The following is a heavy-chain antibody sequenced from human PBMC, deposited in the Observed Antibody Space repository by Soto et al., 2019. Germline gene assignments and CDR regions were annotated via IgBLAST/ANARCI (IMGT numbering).Heavy chain of an antibody. V-gene: IGHV1-18*01. CDR2: ISAYNGNT. D-gene: IGHD3-22*01. CDR1: GYTFTSYG. J-gene: IGHJ4*02. Sequence: ASVKVSCKASGYTFTSYGISWVRQAPGQGLEWIGWISAYNGNTNYAQKLQGRVTMTTDTSTSTAYMELRSLRSDDTAVYYCARSGYYDSSGYYYPFGDYFDYWGQGTLVTVSS. CDR3: ARSGYYDSSGYYYPFGDYFDY.